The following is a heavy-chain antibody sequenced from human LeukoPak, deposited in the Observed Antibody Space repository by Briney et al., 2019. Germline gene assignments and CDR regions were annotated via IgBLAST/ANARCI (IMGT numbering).Heavy chain of an antibody. V-gene: IGHV3-7*03. CDR3: AKGVYWYYYYMDV. J-gene: IGHJ6*03. CDR1: GFTFSSYW. Sequence: HPGGSLRLSCAASGFTFSSYWMSWVRQAPGKGLEWVANIKQDGSEKYYVDSVKGRFTISRDNSKNTLYLQMNSLRAEDTAVYYCAKGVYWYYYYMDVWGKGTTVTVSS. CDR2: IKQDGSEK.